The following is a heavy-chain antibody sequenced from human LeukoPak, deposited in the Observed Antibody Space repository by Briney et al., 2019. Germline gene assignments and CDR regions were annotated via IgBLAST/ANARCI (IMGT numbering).Heavy chain of an antibody. Sequence: GRSLRLSCAASGFTFSSYGMHWVRQAPGKGLEWVAVISYDGSNKYYADSVKGRFTISRDNSKNTLYLQMNSLRAEDTAVYYCAKDLLAVAGKGAVYYYYGMDVWGQGTTVTVSS. CDR2: ISYDGSNK. J-gene: IGHJ6*02. CDR1: GFTFSSYG. V-gene: IGHV3-30*18. CDR3: AKDLLAVAGKGAVYYYYGMDV. D-gene: IGHD6-19*01.